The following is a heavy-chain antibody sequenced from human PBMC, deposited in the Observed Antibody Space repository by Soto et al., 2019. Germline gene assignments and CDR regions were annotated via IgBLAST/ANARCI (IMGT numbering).Heavy chain of an antibody. CDR2: IIPLFGTT. Sequence: QVQLVQSGAEVKKPGSSVKVSCKASGGTLNNYGVSWVRQAPGQGLEWMGGIIPLFGTTNYAQKFQGRVTITADESTSTAYMRLSSLSSEDTAVYYGATDKAGRVHDPFDIWGQGTMVTVSS. D-gene: IGHD6-19*01. V-gene: IGHV1-69*12. CDR3: ATDKAGRVHDPFDI. CDR1: GGTLNNYG. J-gene: IGHJ3*02.